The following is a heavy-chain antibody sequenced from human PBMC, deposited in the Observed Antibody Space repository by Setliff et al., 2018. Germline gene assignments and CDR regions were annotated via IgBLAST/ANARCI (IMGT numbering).Heavy chain of an antibody. CDR2: IIPILDTA. CDR3: ARIGGSYLYFDY. CDR1: GGTFNSYA. J-gene: IGHJ4*02. D-gene: IGHD1-26*01. Sequence: ASVKVSCKASGGTFNSYALSWVRQAPGQGLEWMGGIIPILDTANYAHNFQGRVTISFDRSTSTVYMELSSLRAEDTAVYYCARIGGSYLYFDYWGQGTLVTVSS. V-gene: IGHV1-69*10.